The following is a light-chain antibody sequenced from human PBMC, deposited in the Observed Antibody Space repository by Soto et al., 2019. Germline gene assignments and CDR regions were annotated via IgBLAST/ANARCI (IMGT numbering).Light chain of an antibody. J-gene: IGKJ1*01. CDR2: KAS. V-gene: IGKV1-5*03. Sequence: DIQITQSPSTLSGSVGNRVTITCLASQTISSWLAWYQQKPGKAPKLLIYKASTLKSGVPSRFSGSGSGTDFTLTISSLQPEDFATYYCQQSYSTPRTFGQGTKVDIK. CDR3: QQSYSTPRT. CDR1: QTISSW.